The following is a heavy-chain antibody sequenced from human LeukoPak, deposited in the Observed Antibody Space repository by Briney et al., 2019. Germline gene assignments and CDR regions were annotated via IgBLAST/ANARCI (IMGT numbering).Heavy chain of an antibody. CDR1: GYTFTSYY. Sequence: ASVKVSCKASGYTFTSYYMHWVRQAPGQGLEWMGIINPSGGSTSYAQKFQGRVTMTRDTSTSTAYMELSSLRSEDTAVYYCARALWEEQQLYYYYYMDVWGKGTTVTVSS. D-gene: IGHD1-26*01. CDR2: INPSGGST. CDR3: ARALWEEQQLYYYYYMDV. V-gene: IGHV1-46*01. J-gene: IGHJ6*03.